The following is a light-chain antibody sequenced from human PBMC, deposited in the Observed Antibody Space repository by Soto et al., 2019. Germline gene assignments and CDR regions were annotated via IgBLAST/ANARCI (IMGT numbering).Light chain of an antibody. CDR1: QTVNNNY. V-gene: IGKV3-20*01. J-gene: IGKJ3*01. Sequence: EIVLTQSPGTLSLSPGERATLSCRASQTVNNNYLTWYQQKPGQAPRLLIYCASSRATGIPDRFSGSGSGTDFTLTISRLEPEDFAVYYCQQYGSSPFTFGPGTKVDIK. CDR2: CAS. CDR3: QQYGSSPFT.